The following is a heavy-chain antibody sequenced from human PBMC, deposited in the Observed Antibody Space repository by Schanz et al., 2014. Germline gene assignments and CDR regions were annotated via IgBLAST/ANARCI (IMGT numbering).Heavy chain of an antibody. V-gene: IGHV3-48*01. Sequence: EAQLLESGGGLVQPGGSLRLSCAASGFNFKAYAMSWVRQAPGKGLEWVSYISRSSSTIYYADSVRGRFTISRDNAKNSLYLQMNSLRAEDTAVYYCARDSGSHYLVDYWGQGTLVAVSS. J-gene: IGHJ4*02. CDR3: ARDSGSHYLVDY. CDR2: ISRSSSTI. CDR1: GFNFKAYA. D-gene: IGHD1-26*01.